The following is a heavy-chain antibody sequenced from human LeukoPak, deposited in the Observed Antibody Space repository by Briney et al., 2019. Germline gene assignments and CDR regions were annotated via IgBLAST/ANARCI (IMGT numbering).Heavy chain of an antibody. CDR3: ARGRYCSSTSCFPIRGDDSFDI. V-gene: IGHV4-34*01. J-gene: IGHJ3*02. D-gene: IGHD2-2*01. CDR1: GGSFSGYY. Sequence: SETLSLTCAVSGGSFSGYYWSWIRQPPGKGLEWIGEINHSGSTNYNPSLKSRVTISVDTSKNQFSLKRSSVTAADTAVYYCARGRYCSSTSCFPIRGDDSFDIWGQGTMVTVSS. CDR2: INHSGST.